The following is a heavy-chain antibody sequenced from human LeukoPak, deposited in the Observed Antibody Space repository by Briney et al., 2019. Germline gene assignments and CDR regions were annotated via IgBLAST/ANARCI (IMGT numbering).Heavy chain of an antibody. CDR1: GFTFRSYW. CDR3: ARNVDAFDI. J-gene: IGHJ3*02. CDR2: INQHGSEK. V-gene: IGHV3-7*01. Sequence: GGSLRLSCTASGFTFRSYWMSWVRQAPGKGLEWVANINQHGSEKYYVDSVKGRLTISRDNAKNSLFLQLNSLGAEDTAVYYCARNVDAFDIWGQGTMVTVSS.